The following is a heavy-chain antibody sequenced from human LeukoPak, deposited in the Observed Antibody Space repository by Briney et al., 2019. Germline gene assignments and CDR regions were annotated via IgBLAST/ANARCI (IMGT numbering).Heavy chain of an antibody. D-gene: IGHD6-13*01. Sequence: GGSLRLSCAASDFSFSTNWMSWVRQAPGKGLEWVANIKQDGSEVYYADSVKGRFTISRDNAKNSLYLQMNSLRAEDTAVYYCAREAYSSSWYDYWGQGTLVTVSS. CDR1: DFSFSTNW. J-gene: IGHJ4*02. CDR3: AREAYSSSWYDY. CDR2: IKQDGSEV. V-gene: IGHV3-7*01.